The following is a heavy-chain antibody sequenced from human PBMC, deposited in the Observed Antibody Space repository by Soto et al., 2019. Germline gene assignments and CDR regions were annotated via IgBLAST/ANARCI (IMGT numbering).Heavy chain of an antibody. CDR1: GYSFTRYG. D-gene: IGHD3-16*01. V-gene: IGHV1-18*01. CDR2: INTYNGNT. CDR3: AMVDVYVTPSPQDV. J-gene: IGHJ6*02. Sequence: QVQLVQSRAEVKNPGASVKVSCKASGYSFTRYGIAWARQAPGQGLEWMGWINTYNGNTNYAQNLQGRVTLTTDTXPRTAYMELTSLRSNDTAIYYCAMVDVYVTPSPQDVWGQGTTVIVSS.